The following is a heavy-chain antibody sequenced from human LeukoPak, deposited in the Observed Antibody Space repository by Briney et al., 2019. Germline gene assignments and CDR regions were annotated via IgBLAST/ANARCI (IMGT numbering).Heavy chain of an antibody. D-gene: IGHD1-14*01. CDR1: GFSVSNYG. J-gene: IGHJ4*02. Sequence: GGSLRLSCVASGFSVSNYGMHWVRQAPGKGLESVSALNRNGDSTYYANSVKDRFVISRDNSKNTLYLQMGSLTPEDSGIYYCARGIIRRPPEYWGQGTLVTVSS. CDR3: ARGIIRRPPEY. CDR2: LNRNGDST. V-gene: IGHV3-64*01.